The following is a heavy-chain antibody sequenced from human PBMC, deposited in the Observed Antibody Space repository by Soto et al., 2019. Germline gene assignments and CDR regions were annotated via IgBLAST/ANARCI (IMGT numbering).Heavy chain of an antibody. D-gene: IGHD3-16*01. J-gene: IGHJ4*02. CDR2: TNEDGSIT. CDR1: GFIFSSYW. V-gene: IGHV3-74*01. CDR3: KRDVGGRGGY. Sequence: EVQLVESGGGLVQPGGSLRLSCEVSGFIFSSYWMHWVRQVPGKGLVWVSRTNEDGSITNYADSVRGRFTISRDNAKNTLYLEMNSMGVEDTAVYYCKRDVGGRGGYWGQGTLVTVSS.